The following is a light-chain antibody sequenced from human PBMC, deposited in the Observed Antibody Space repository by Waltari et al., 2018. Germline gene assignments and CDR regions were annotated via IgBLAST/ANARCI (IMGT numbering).Light chain of an antibody. V-gene: IGLV3-1*01. Sequence: SYELTQPPSVSVSAGQTASITCSGDKLGHKFVCWFQQRPGQSPVLVIYQDKKWPSGIPERFSGSNSGNTATLTISGTQPLDEADYYCQAWDSSSDSYVFGSGTKVTV. CDR2: QDK. J-gene: IGLJ1*01. CDR3: QAWDSSSDSYV. CDR1: KLGHKF.